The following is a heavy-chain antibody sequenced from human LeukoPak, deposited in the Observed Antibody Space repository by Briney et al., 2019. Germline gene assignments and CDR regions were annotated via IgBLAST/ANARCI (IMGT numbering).Heavy chain of an antibody. V-gene: IGHV3-23*01. D-gene: IGHD1/OR15-1a*01. J-gene: IGHJ6*02. CDR3: AQDLSPSATIYYYYGMDV. CDR1: GFTFSSYA. CDR2: ISGSGGST. Sequence: GGSLRLSCAASGFTFSSYAMSWVRQAPGKGLEWVSAISGSGGSTYYADSVKGRFTISRDNSKNTLYLQMNSLRAEDTAVYYCAQDLSPSATIYYYYGMDVWGQGTAVIVSS.